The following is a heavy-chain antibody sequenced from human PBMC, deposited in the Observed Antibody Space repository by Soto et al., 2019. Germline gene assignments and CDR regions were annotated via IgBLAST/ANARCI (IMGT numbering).Heavy chain of an antibody. J-gene: IGHJ6*02. V-gene: IGHV1-18*04. CDR2: ISAYNGNT. Sequence: ASVKVSCKASGYTFTSHGISWVRQAPGEGLEWMGWISAYNGNTNYAQKLRGRVTMTTDASTSTAYMELRSLRSDDTSVYYCAREHTGVEFGIDVWGQGPTVTVSS. CDR3: AREHTGVEFGIDV. D-gene: IGHD2-8*02. CDR1: GYTFTSHG.